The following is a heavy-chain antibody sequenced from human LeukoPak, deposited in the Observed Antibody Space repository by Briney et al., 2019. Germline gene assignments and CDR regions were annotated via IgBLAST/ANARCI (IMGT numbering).Heavy chain of an antibody. CDR1: GGSISSSNYY. Sequence: SETLPLTCTVSGGSISSSNYYWGWIRQPPGKGLEWIGYIYYNGSTYYNPSLKSRVTISVDTSKNQFSLKLSSVTAADTAVYYCARTSLGGAWFDPWGQGTLVTVSS. J-gene: IGHJ5*02. V-gene: IGHV4-30-4*08. CDR2: IYYNGST. CDR3: ARTSLGGAWFDP. D-gene: IGHD3-10*01.